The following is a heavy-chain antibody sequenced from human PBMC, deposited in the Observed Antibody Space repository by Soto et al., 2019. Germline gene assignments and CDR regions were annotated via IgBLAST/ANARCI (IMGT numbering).Heavy chain of an antibody. J-gene: IGHJ4*02. V-gene: IGHV4-31*11. CDR3: VTRTTVTTFDY. CDR1: GASVTRAGSY. CDR2: IYFDGTT. D-gene: IGHD4-17*01. Sequence: QVQLQESGPGLVKPSQTLSLTCDVSGASVTRAGSYWGWIRQRPGQGLEWIGDIYFDGTTYYHPSLKSRVIISADTSRNQFSLSLRFLTAADTAVYYCVTRTTVTTFDYWGQGTLVTVSS.